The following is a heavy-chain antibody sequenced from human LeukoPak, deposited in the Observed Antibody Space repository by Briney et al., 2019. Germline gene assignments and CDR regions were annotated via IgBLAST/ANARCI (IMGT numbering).Heavy chain of an antibody. CDR2: IYYSGST. Sequence: KPSGTLSLTCTVSGGSISSSSYYWGWIRQPPGKGLEWIGSIYYSGSTYYNPSLKSRVTISVDTSKNQFSLKLSSVTAADTAVYYCARPSSGWDRGGMDVWGQGTTVTVSS. CDR1: GGSISSSSYY. V-gene: IGHV4-39*01. D-gene: IGHD6-19*01. J-gene: IGHJ6*02. CDR3: ARPSSGWDRGGMDV.